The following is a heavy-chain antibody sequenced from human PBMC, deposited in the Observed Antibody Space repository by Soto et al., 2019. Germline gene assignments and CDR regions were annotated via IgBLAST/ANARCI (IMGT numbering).Heavy chain of an antibody. Sequence: QVQLVQSGAEVKKPGASVKVSCKASGYTFTSYYMHWVRQAPGQGLEWMGIINPSGGSTSYAQKVQGRVTMTRDTSTSTVYMELSSLRSEDTAVYYCAREHQTLGYCSSTSCYGADFDYWGQGTLVTVSS. V-gene: IGHV1-46*03. J-gene: IGHJ4*02. CDR3: AREHQTLGYCSSTSCYGADFDY. D-gene: IGHD2-2*01. CDR2: INPSGGST. CDR1: GYTFTSYY.